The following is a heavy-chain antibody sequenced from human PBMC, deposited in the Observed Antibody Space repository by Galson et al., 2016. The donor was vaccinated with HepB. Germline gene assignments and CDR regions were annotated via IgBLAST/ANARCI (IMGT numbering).Heavy chain of an antibody. CDR1: GDSISRDNW. J-gene: IGHJ4*02. D-gene: IGHD2-15*01. Sequence: TLSLTCTVSGDSISRDNWWNWVRQPPGKGLEWIGQIHQSGTTNCNPSLKSRVTISLDKSKNQFSLKLTSVTAADTALYYCAREYCSGGSCYGFDYWGQGTLATVSS. CDR2: IHQSGTT. CDR3: AREYCSGGSCYGFDY. V-gene: IGHV4-4*02.